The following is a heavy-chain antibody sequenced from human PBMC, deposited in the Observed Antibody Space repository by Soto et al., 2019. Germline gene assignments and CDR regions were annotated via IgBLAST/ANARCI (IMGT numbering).Heavy chain of an antibody. V-gene: IGHV3-74*01. CDR3: TRDRERHLPDY. Sequence: SGGSLRLSCAVSGFTFSSYWMHCVRQAPGKGLVWVSRVNSDGTRKTYADSVKGRFTISRDNAKNTLSLQMNSLRAEDTGVYYCTRDRERHLPDYWGQGTLVTGLL. D-gene: IGHD6-25*01. J-gene: IGHJ4*02. CDR1: GFTFSSYW. CDR2: VNSDGTRK.